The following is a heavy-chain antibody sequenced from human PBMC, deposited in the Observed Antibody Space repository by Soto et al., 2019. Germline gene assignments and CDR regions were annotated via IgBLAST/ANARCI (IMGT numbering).Heavy chain of an antibody. CDR2: VYWNDDK. CDR3: APSRGANVGWSGGSAP. CDR1: GFSLDTNGVG. Sequence: QITLKESGPTLVKPTQTLSLTCTFSGFSLDTNGVGVGWIRQPPGKALEWLALVYWNDDKRFSPSLWGRITITKDPSKIQWVLTMPKWGPAAKAIIYVAPSRGANVGWSGGSAPWARGILLTVS. J-gene: IGHJ5*02. V-gene: IGHV2-5*04. D-gene: IGHD6-13*01.